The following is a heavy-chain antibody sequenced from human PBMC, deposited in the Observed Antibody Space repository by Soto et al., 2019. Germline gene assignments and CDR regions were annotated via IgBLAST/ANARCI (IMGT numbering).Heavy chain of an antibody. D-gene: IGHD3-22*01. CDR3: AKERIVGGPSDY. CDR1: GFTFSSYG. J-gene: IGHJ4*02. CDR2: ISYDGSNK. Sequence: GGSLRLSCAASGFTFSSYGMHWVRQAPGKGLEWVAVISYDGSNKYYADSVKGRFTISRDNSKNTLYLQMNSLRAEDTAVYYCAKERIVGGPSDYWGQGTLVTVSS. V-gene: IGHV3-30*18.